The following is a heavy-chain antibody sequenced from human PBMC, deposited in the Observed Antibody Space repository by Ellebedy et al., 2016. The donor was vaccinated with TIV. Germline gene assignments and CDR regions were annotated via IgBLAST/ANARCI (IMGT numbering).Heavy chain of an antibody. D-gene: IGHD3-10*01. CDR3: ARAPNYSGSGSFYVES. CDR2: ISTYNGDT. J-gene: IGHJ5*02. CDR1: GYTFRSNG. Sequence: ASVKVSCKASGYTFRSNGLSWVRQAPGQGLEWVGWISTYNGDTRYAQNLQGRVTLTTDTSTTTAYMELRNLISDDTAVYYCARAPNYSGSGSFYVESWGQGTLVTVSS. V-gene: IGHV1-18*01.